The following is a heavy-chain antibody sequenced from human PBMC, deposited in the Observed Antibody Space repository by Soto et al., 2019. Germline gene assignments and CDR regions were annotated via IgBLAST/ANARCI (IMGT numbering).Heavy chain of an antibody. V-gene: IGHV4-59*01. CDR2: IYYSGST. Sequence: SETLSLTCTVSGGSISSYYWSWIRQPPGKGLEWIGYIYYSGSTNYNPSLKSRVTISVDTSKNQFSLKLSSVTAADTAVYYCARERVRFYLPTYGMDVWGQGTTVTVSS. D-gene: IGHD3-3*01. J-gene: IGHJ6*02. CDR1: GGSISSYY. CDR3: ARERVRFYLPTYGMDV.